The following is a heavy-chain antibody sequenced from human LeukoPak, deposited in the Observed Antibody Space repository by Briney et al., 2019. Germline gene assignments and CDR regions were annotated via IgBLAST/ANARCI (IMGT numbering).Heavy chain of an antibody. CDR1: GFTFSSYW. J-gene: IGHJ5*02. CDR2: INSGGSST. V-gene: IGHV3-74*01. Sequence: PGGSLRLSCAASGFTFSSYWMHWVRQAPGKGLVWVSHINSGGSSTNYADSVKGRFTISRDNAKNTLYLQMNSLRAEDTAVYYCAVSGIGEDWFDPWGQGTLVTVSS. D-gene: IGHD3-10*01. CDR3: AVSGIGEDWFDP.